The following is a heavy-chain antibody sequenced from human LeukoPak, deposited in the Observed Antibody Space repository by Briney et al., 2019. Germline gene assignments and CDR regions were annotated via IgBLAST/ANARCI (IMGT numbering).Heavy chain of an antibody. J-gene: IGHJ5*02. CDR1: NGSFSGYY. Sequence: MASETLSLTCTVYNGSFSGYYWTWIRQSPGTGLEWIGEISHSGYTNLNPSLKSLLTISLDTSKNHFSLRLTSLTAADTAVYYCARHGFYGDSARRKFDPWGQGTLVTVSS. V-gene: IGHV4-34*01. CDR3: ARHGFYGDSARRKFDP. CDR2: ISHSGYT. D-gene: IGHD4-17*01.